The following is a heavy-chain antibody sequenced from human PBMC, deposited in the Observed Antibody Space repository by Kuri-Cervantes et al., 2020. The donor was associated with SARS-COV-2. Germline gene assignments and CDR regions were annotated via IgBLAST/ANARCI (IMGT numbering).Heavy chain of an antibody. Sequence: GGSLRLSCATSGFTFSSYAMHWVRQAPGKGLEWVANIKQDGSEKYYVDSVKGRFTISRDNAKNSLYLQMNSLRAEDTAVYYCASDIVVVVAATPGDAFDIWGQGTMVTVSS. V-gene: IGHV3-7*01. J-gene: IGHJ3*02. CDR2: IKQDGSEK. CDR1: GFTFSSYA. CDR3: ASDIVVVVAATPGDAFDI. D-gene: IGHD2-15*01.